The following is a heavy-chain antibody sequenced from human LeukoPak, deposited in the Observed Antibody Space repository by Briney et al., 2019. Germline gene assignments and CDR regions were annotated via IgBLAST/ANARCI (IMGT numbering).Heavy chain of an antibody. CDR2: ISSSSSYI. J-gene: IGHJ4*02. CDR1: GFTFSSYS. V-gene: IGHV3-21*01. D-gene: IGHD3-3*01. CDR3: ARMSGSRLPGY. Sequence: GGSLRLSCAASGFTFSSYSMNWVRQAPGKGLEWVSSISSSSSYIYYADSVKGRFTISRDNAKNSLYLQMNSLRAEDTAVYYCARMSGSRLPGYWGQGTLVTVSS.